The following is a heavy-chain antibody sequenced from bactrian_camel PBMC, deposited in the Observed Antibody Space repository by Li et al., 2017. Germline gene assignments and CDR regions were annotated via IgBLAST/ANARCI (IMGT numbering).Heavy chain of an antibody. CDR2: IDSDGTT. J-gene: IGHJ4*01. D-gene: IGHD3*01. V-gene: IGHV3S9*01. CDR3: AVSTYTGNYCFDAAKFNY. Sequence: HVQLVESGGGSVHPGGSLKLSCAASGYCMGWFRQAPGYERERVASIYERERVATIDSDGTTTYADSVKGRFTISKDNAKNTLYLQMNSLKPEDTAMYYCAVSTYTGNYCFDAAKFNYWGQGTQVTVS. CDR1: GYCMGWFRQAP.